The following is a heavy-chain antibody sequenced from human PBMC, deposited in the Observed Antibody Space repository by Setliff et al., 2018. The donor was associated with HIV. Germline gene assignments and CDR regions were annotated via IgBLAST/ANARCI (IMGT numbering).Heavy chain of an antibody. CDR1: GFTFSTYS. Sequence: GGSLRLSCAASGFTFSTYSMSWVRKAPGKGLEWVSSISRSGNYIYYADSLKGRVTFSRDNARNSLFMQMNSLRAADTAVYYCARVADGYNSYFDYWGQGTVGTAPQ. V-gene: IGHV3-21*01. D-gene: IGHD5-18*01. CDR3: ARVADGYNSYFDY. J-gene: IGHJ4*02. CDR2: ISRSGNYI.